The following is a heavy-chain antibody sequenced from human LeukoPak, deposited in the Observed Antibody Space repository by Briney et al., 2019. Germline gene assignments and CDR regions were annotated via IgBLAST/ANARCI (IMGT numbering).Heavy chain of an antibody. CDR3: ASSWLGYFDY. V-gene: IGHV3-21*01. CDR1: GFTFSSYA. D-gene: IGHD6-19*01. CDR2: ISSSSSYI. J-gene: IGHJ4*02. Sequence: GGSLRLSCAASGFTFSSYAMSWVRQAPGKGLEWVSSISSSSSYIYYADTVKGRFTISRDNAKNSLYLQMNSLRAEDTAVYYCASSWLGYFDYWGQGTLVTVSS.